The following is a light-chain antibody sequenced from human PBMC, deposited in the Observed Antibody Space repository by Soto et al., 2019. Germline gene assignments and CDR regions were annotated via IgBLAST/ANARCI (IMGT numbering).Light chain of an antibody. Sequence: EIVLTQSPATLSLSPGERATLSCRASQSVSSYLAWYQQKPGQAPRLLIYDASSRATGIPDRFSGSVSGTDFTLTITRLEPEDFAVFYCQQYGSSEIIFGQGTRLEIK. CDR1: QSVSSY. CDR3: QQYGSSEII. CDR2: DAS. J-gene: IGKJ5*01. V-gene: IGKV3-20*01.